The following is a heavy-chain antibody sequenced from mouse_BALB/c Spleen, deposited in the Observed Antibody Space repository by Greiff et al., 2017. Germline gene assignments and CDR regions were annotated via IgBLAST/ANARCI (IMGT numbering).Heavy chain of an antibody. V-gene: IGHV8-8*01. CDR3: ARIVYDYFDY. CDR1: GFSLSTSGMS. Sequence: QVTLKVSGPGILQPSQTLSLTCSFSGFSLSTSGMSVGWIRQPSGKGLEWLAHIWWNDDKYYNPALKSRLTISKDTSNNQVFLKIASVVTADTATYYCARIVYDYFDYWGQGTTLTVSS. D-gene: IGHD2-3*01. CDR2: IWWNDDK. J-gene: IGHJ2*01.